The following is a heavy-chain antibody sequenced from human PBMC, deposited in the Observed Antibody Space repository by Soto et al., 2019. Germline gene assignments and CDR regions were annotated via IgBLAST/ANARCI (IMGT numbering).Heavy chain of an antibody. CDR2: ISGSGGGT. CDR1: GFTFRSYD. CDR3: AKFTLLGYCSGANCYHPPC. D-gene: IGHD2-15*01. V-gene: IGHV3-23*01. J-gene: IGHJ4*02. Sequence: GALRLSCAASGFTFRSYDMSWVRQAPGKGLEWVSTISGSGGGTYYADSVKGRFTVSRDNSRNTLYLQMNTLRAEDTAVYYCAKFTLLGYCSGANCYHPPCWGQGTLVTVSS.